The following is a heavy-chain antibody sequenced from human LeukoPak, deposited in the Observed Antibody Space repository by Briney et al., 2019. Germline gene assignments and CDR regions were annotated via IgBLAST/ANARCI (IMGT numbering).Heavy chain of an antibody. CDR1: GYSISSSYY. CDR3: ARAGYGDSDFDY. V-gene: IGHV4-38-2*02. J-gene: IGHJ4*02. D-gene: IGHD4-17*01. CDR2: IYHSRNT. Sequence: SETLSLTCTVSGYSISSSYYWGWIRQPPGKGLEWIGSIYHSRNTYCNPSLKSRVTISVDTSKNQFSLKLSSVTAADTAVYYCARAGYGDSDFDYWGQGTLVTVSS.